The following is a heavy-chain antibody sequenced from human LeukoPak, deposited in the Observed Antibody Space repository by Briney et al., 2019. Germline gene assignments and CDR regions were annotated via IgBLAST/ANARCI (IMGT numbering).Heavy chain of an antibody. CDR3: ARDGSYSSSSGVSGY. CDR1: GGSISSSSYY. V-gene: IGHV4-39*07. D-gene: IGHD6-6*01. CDR2: IYYSGST. J-gene: IGHJ4*02. Sequence: SETLSLTCTVSGGSISSSSYYWGWTRQPPGKGLEWIGSIYYSGSTYYNPSLKSRVTISVDTSKNQFSLKLSSVTAADTAVYYCARDGSYSSSSGVSGYWGQGTLVTVSS.